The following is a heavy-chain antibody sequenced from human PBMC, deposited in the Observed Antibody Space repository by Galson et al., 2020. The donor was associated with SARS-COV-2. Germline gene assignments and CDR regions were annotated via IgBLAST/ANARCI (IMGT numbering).Heavy chain of an antibody. CDR1: GYTFTSYT. D-gene: IGHD3-3*01. Sequence: ASVKVSCKASGYTFTSYTMHWVRQDPGQGLEWMGWINADNGNTKHSQKFQGRVTITRDTSANTAYMDLSSLRSEDTAVYYCARGPITSFGVVRSGVDYGSQGTLVIFSP. V-gene: IGHV1-3*01. CDR2: INADNGNT. CDR3: ARGPITSFGVVRSGVDY. J-gene: IGHJ4*02.